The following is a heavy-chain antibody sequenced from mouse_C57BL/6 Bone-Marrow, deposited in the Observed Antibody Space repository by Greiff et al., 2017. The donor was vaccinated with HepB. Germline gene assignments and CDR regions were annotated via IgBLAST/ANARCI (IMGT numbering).Heavy chain of an antibody. CDR1: GYTFPSYT. CDR3: ARYGGEGFAY. D-gene: IGHD1-1*02. CDR2: INPSSGYT. V-gene: IGHV1-4*01. Sequence: QVPLQQSGAELARPGASVKMSCKASGYTFPSYTMHWVKQRPGPGLEWIGYINPSSGYTKYNQKFKDKATLTADKSSSTAYMQLSSLTSDDSAVYYCARYGGEGFAYWGQGTLVTVSA. J-gene: IGHJ3*01.